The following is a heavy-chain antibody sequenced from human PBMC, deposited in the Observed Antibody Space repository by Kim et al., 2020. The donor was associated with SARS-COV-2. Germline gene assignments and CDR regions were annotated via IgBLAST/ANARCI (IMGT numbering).Heavy chain of an antibody. CDR1: GGSISSSSYY. D-gene: IGHD3-10*01. Sequence: SETLSLTCTVSGGSISSSSYYWGWIRQPPGKGLEWIGSIYYSGSTYYNPSLKSRVTISVDTSKNQFSLKLSSVTAADTAVYYCARGYYYGSGSYYKSVRDYYYGMDVWGQGTTVTVSS. CDR3: ARGYYYGSGSYYKSVRDYYYGMDV. J-gene: IGHJ6*02. CDR2: IYYSGST. V-gene: IGHV4-39*01.